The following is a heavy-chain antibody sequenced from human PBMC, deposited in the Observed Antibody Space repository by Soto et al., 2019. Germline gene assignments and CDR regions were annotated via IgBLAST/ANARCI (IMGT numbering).Heavy chain of an antibody. Sequence: SETLSLTCTVSGGSIRSGGYYWSWVRQNPRRGLEWIGNIYYSGNTYYNPSLKSRLTISVDTSKNQFSLNPSSVTAADTAVYYCARDRLMATAGTARHYFGLDVWGQGTTVTVSS. D-gene: IGHD5-18*01. CDR2: IYYSGNT. CDR3: ARDRLMATAGTARHYFGLDV. J-gene: IGHJ6*02. V-gene: IGHV4-31*03. CDR1: GGSIRSGGYY.